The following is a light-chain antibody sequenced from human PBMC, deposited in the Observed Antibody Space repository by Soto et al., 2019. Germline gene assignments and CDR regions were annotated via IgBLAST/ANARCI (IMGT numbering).Light chain of an antibody. V-gene: IGKV3-11*01. J-gene: IGKJ2*01. CDR1: QSVSHY. Sequence: EIILTQSPATLSLSPGDRATLSCRASQSVSHYLAWYQQKPGQAPRLLIYDVSNRATGIPARFSGSGSGTAFTLTISSLEPEDFATYYCQQSYSTPRTFGQGTKLEIK. CDR3: QQSYSTPRT. CDR2: DVS.